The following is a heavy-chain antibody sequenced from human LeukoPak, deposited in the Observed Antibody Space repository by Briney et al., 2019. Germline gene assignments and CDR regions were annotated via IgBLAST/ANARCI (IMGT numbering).Heavy chain of an antibody. J-gene: IGHJ3*02. Sequence: GGSLRLSCAASGFTFSSYSMNWVRQAPGKGLEWVSYISSSSSTIYYADSVKGRFTISRDNAKNSLYLQMNSLRADDTAVYYCARADSSGYYLVGGFDIWGQGTIVTVSS. V-gene: IGHV3-48*01. CDR3: ARADSSGYYLVGGFDI. D-gene: IGHD3-22*01. CDR2: ISSSSSTI. CDR1: GFTFSSYS.